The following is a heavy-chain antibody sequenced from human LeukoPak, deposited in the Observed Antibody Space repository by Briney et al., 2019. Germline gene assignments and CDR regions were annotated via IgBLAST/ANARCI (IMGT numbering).Heavy chain of an antibody. D-gene: IGHD5-12*01. CDR2: MNPNSGHT. CDR1: GYTFTSYD. CDR3: ATIGDLYSGYGFQFDY. V-gene: IGHV1-8*01. J-gene: IGHJ4*02. Sequence: AASVKVSCKASGYTFTSYDINWVRQATGQGLEWMGWMNPNSGHTGYAQKFQGRVTMTRNTSTSTAYMELSSLRSEDTAVYYCATIGDLYSGYGFQFDYWGQGTLVTVSS.